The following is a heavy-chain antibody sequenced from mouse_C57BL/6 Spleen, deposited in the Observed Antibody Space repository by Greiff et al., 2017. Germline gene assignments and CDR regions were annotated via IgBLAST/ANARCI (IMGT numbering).Heavy chain of an antibody. Sequence: QVQLQQPGAELVKPGASVKVSCKASGYTFTSYWMPWVKQRPGHGLEWIGRIHPSDSDTNYNQQFKGTATLTVDTSSSTAYMQLSSLTSEDSTVYYCTIPLDYVYCYALDNWGQGTSVTVSS. CDR1: GYTFTSYW. CDR3: TIPLDYVYCYALDN. D-gene: IGHD2-13*01. V-gene: IGHV1-74*01. CDR2: IHPSDSDT. J-gene: IGHJ4*01.